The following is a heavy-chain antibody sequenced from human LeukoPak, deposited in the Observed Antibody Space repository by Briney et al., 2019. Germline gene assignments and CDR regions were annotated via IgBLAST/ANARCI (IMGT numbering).Heavy chain of an antibody. J-gene: IGHJ4*02. CDR1: GGSFSGYY. Sequence: SETLSLTCAVYGGSFSGYYWSWIRQPPGKGLEWIGEINHSGSTNYNPSLKSRVTISVDTSKNQFSLKLSSVTAADTAVYYCAKVRWWRKLDYWGQGTLVTVSS. CDR3: AKVRWWRKLDY. V-gene: IGHV4-34*01. CDR2: INHSGST. D-gene: IGHD2-8*02.